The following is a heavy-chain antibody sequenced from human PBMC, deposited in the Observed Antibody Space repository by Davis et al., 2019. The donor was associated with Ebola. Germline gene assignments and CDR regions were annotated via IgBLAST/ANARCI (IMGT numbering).Heavy chain of an antibody. CDR1: GFPFSDHW. D-gene: IGHD3-3*01. Sequence: PGGSLRLSCAASGFPFSDHWMSWVRQAPGKGLEWVANIRPDGSEEQYVDSLKGRFTISRDNVKNSLYLQMNSLRAEDTAVYYCARDRPIFGVVIEYYGMDVWGQGTTVTVSS. CDR2: IRPDGSEE. J-gene: IGHJ6*02. V-gene: IGHV3-7*03. CDR3: ARDRPIFGVVIEYYGMDV.